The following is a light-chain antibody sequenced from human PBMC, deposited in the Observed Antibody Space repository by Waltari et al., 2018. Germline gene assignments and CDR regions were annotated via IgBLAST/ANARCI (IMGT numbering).Light chain of an antibody. CDR1: QSVSSSY. J-gene: IGKJ2*01. V-gene: IGKV3-20*01. CDR2: GAS. CDR3: QQYGSSPQT. Sequence: IVLTQSPGTLSLSPGERATLSCRASQSVSSSYLAWYQQKPGQAPRLLIYGASSRATGIPDRFSGSGSGTDFTLTISSLEPEDFAVYYCQQYGSSPQTFGQGTKLEIK.